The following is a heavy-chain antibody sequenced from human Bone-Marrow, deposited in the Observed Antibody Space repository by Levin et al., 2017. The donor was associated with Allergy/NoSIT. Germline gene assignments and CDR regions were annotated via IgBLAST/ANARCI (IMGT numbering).Heavy chain of an antibody. CDR2: INHSGST. V-gene: IGHV4-34*01. D-gene: IGHD2-15*01. Sequence: SSETLSLTCAVYGGSFSGYYWSWIRQPPGKGLEWIGEINHSGSTNYNPSLKSRVTISVDTSKNQFSLKLSSVTAADTAVYYCRFHVRLVVAEGFYMDVWGKGTTVTVSS. CDR1: GGSFSGYY. J-gene: IGHJ6*03. CDR3: RFHVRLVVAEGFYMDV.